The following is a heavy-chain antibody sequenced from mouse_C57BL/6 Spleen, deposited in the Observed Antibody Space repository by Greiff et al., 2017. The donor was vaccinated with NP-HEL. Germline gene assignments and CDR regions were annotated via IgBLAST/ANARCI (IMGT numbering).Heavy chain of an antibody. J-gene: IGHJ1*03. CDR2: IDPSDSET. CDR1: GFTFTSYW. V-gene: IGHV1-52*01. CDR3: ARGYGSSYWYFDV. D-gene: IGHD1-1*01. Sequence: GQRKKKGAELVRPGSSVKLSCKASGFTFTSYWMHWVKQRPIQGLEWIGNIDPSDSETHYNQKFKDKATLTVDKSSSTAYMQLSSLTSEDSAVYYCARGYGSSYWYFDVWGTGTTVTVSS.